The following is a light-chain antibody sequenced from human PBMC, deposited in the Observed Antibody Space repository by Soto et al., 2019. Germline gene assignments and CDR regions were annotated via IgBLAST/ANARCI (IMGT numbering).Light chain of an antibody. Sequence: QSALTQPASVSGSPGQSITISCSGTRSDIGSYNYVAWYQQFPGKTPKILIYGVSNRPSGVSSRFSGSKSGNTASLTISGLQAEDDADYYCISYTGSSTSYVFGSGTKLTVL. J-gene: IGLJ1*01. CDR1: RSDIGSYNY. CDR3: ISYTGSSTSYV. V-gene: IGLV2-14*01. CDR2: GVS.